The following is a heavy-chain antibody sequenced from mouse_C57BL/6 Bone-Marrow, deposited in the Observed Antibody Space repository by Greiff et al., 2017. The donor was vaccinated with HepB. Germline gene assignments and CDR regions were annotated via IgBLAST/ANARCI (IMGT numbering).Heavy chain of an antibody. Sequence: VQLQQSGPELVKPGASVKISCKASGYTFTDYYMNWVKQSHGKSLEWIGDINPNNGGTSYNQKFKGKATLTVDKSSSTAYMELRSLTSEDSAVYYCARREFYCGPYFDVWGTGTTVTVAS. CDR1: GYTFTDYY. CDR2: INPNNGGT. V-gene: IGHV1-26*01. J-gene: IGHJ1*03. D-gene: IGHD1-1*01. CDR3: ARREFYCGPYFDV.